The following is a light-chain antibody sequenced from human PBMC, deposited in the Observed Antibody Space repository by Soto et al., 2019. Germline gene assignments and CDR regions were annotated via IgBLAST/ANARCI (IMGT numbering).Light chain of an antibody. V-gene: IGLV2-14*01. J-gene: IGLJ2*01. CDR2: EVS. CDR3: CSYAGSTTRVQ. Sequence: QSVLTQPASVSGSPGQSITISCTGTSSDVDTYKYVSWYQHHPGKAPKLMIYEVSYRPSGVSDRFSGSKSGNTASLTISGLQAEDEADYYCCSYAGSTTRVQFGGGTKLTVL. CDR1: SSDVDTYKY.